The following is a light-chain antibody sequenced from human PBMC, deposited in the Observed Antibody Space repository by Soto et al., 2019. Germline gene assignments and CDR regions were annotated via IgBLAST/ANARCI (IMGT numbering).Light chain of an antibody. CDR2: WAS. J-gene: IGKJ2*01. CDR3: QQYYSTPYT. CDR1: QSVLYSSNNNNY. Sequence: DIVMTQSPDSLAVSLGERATINCKSSQSVLYSSNNNNYLAWYQQKPGQPPKLLIYWASTRESGVPDRFSGSGSGTDFTLTISNLQAEDVAVYYCQQYYSTPYTFGQGTKLEIK. V-gene: IGKV4-1*01.